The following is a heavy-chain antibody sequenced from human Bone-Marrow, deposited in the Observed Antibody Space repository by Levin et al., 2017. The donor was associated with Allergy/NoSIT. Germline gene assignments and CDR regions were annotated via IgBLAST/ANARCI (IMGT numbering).Heavy chain of an antibody. V-gene: IGHV4-34*01. J-gene: IGHJ6*02. D-gene: IGHD3-10*01. CDR2: INSGGNT. Sequence: GSLRLSCTYSGAFFSGHYWSWIRQAPGKGLEWIGDINSGGNTNYNPSLQGRTTLSVDTSKKQLSLTLRSVSAEDTAMYHCARVPGYYYDSAKFYVWGRGTSVTVSS. CDR1: GAFFSGHY. CDR3: ARVPGYYYDSAKFYV.